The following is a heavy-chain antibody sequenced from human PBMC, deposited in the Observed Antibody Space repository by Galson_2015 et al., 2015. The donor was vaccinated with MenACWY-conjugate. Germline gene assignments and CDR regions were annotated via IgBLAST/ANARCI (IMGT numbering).Heavy chain of an antibody. CDR1: GYTFTSYY. D-gene: IGHD3-9*01. Sequence: SCKASGYTFTSYYMHWVRQAPGQGLEWMGIIDPSGGSTSYAQKFQGRVTMTRDTSASTVYMELSSLRSEDTAVYYCARGDDILTGYLGSMDVWGQGTTVTVSS. CDR2: IDPSGGST. CDR3: ARGDDILTGYLGSMDV. J-gene: IGHJ6*02. V-gene: IGHV1-46*03.